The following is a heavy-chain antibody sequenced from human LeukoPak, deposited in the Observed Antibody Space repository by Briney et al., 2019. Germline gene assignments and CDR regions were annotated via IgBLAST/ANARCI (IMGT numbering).Heavy chain of an antibody. CDR1: GGSISSSSYY. V-gene: IGHV4-39*01. CDR2: IYYSRST. D-gene: IGHD1-26*01. CDR3: ARHPSRSGSKIDY. Sequence: SETLSLTCTVSGGSISSSSYYWGWIRQPPGKGLERIGSIYYSRSTYYNPSLKSRVTISVDTSKNQFSLKLSSVTAADTAVYYCARHPSRSGSKIDYWGQGTLVTVSS. J-gene: IGHJ4*02.